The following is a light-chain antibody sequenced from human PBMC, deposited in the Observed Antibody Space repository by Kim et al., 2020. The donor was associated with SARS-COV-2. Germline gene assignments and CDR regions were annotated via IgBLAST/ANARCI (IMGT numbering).Light chain of an antibody. J-gene: IGKJ1*01. V-gene: IGKV3-15*01. CDR1: QSISSN. CDR3: QQYHDWPT. Sequence: SVSPGDSATLSCRASQSISSNLAWFLQRPGQSPRLLIYGASTRATGIPARFSGSGSGTKFTLTISSLQSEDFAVYYCQQYHDWPTFGQGTKVDIK. CDR2: GAS.